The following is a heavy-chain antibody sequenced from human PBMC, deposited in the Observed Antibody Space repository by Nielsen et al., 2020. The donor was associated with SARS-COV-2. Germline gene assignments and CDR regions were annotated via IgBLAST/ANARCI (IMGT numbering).Heavy chain of an antibody. CDR2: IKQDGSEK. CDR3: AKRGGGVGANYYYYGMDV. J-gene: IGHJ6*02. V-gene: IGHV3-7*03. CDR1: GFTFSSYW. Sequence: GESLKISCAASGFTFSSYWMSWVRQAPGKGLEWVANIKQDGSEKYYVDSVKGRFTISRDNSKNTLYLQMNSLRAEDTAVYYCAKRGGGVGANYYYYGMDVWGQGTTVTVSS. D-gene: IGHD1-26*01.